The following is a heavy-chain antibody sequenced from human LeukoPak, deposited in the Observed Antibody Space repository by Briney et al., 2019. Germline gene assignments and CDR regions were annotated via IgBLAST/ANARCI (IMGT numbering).Heavy chain of an antibody. CDR1: GYTFSSYG. CDR2: ISAYNGNT. J-gene: IGHJ5*02. Sequence: ASVKVSCKASGYTFSSYGISWVRQAPGQGLEWMGWISAYNGNTNYAQKLQGRVTMTTDTSTSTAYMELSSLRSEDTAVYYCARAPQITMIVVGKGWFDPWGQGTLVTVSS. CDR3: ARAPQITMIVVGKGWFDP. D-gene: IGHD3-22*01. V-gene: IGHV1-18*01.